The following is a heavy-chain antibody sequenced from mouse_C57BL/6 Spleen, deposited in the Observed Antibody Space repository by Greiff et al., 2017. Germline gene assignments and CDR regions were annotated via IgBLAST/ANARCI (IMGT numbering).Heavy chain of an antibody. V-gene: IGHV1-62-2*01. J-gene: IGHJ2*01. CDR2: FYPGSGSI. D-gene: IGHD2-13*01. CDR3: ASHEEGYGAYDD. Sequence: VKLQESGAELVKPGASVKLSCKASGYTFTEYTIHWVKQRSGQGLEWIGWFYPGSGSIKYNEKFKDKATLTADKSSSTAYMELSRLTSEESAVYFDASHEEGYGAYDDWGQGTTVTVAS. CDR1: GYTFTEYT.